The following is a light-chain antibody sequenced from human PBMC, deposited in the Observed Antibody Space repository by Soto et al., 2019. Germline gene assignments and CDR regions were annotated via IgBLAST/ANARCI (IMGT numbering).Light chain of an antibody. CDR2: GAY. V-gene: IGKV3-15*01. CDR3: QHYNYWPPKT. Sequence: EIVLTQSPGTLSLSPGERATLSCRTSQSVSSSYVAWYQQKPGQAPRLLIYGAYTRATGIPARFSGSGSGTDFTLTISSLQSEDFAVYYCQHYNYWPPKTFGQGTKVDIK. CDR1: QSVSSS. J-gene: IGKJ1*01.